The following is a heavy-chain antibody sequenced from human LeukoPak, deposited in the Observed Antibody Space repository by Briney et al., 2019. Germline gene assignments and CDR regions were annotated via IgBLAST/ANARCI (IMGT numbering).Heavy chain of an antibody. D-gene: IGHD5-18*01. CDR3: ARVGYSYGNGLDY. CDR1: GFTFSSYA. J-gene: IGHJ4*02. CDR2: ISSSSSYI. Sequence: PGGSLRLSCAASGFTFSSYAMSWVRQAPGKGLEWVSSISSSSSYIYYADSVKGRFTISRDNAKNSLYLQMNSLRAEDTAVYYCARVGYSYGNGLDYWGQGTLVTVSS. V-gene: IGHV3-21*01.